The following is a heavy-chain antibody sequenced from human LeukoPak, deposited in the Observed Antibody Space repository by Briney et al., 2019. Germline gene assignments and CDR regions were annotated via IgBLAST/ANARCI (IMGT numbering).Heavy chain of an antibody. V-gene: IGHV3-11*01. D-gene: IGHD3-22*01. CDR2: ISSSGSTI. CDR3: ARDKAWSSSGYYDY. Sequence: GGSLRLSCAASGFTLSDYYMSWIRQAPGKGLEWVSYISSSGSTIYYADSVKGRFTISRDNAKNSLYLQMNSLRAEDTAVYYCARDKAWSSSGYYDYWGQGTLVTVSS. CDR1: GFTLSDYY. J-gene: IGHJ4*02.